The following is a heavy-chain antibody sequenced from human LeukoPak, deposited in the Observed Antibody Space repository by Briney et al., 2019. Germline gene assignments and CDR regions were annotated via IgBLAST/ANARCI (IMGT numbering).Heavy chain of an antibody. CDR3: ARAGCGGDSYESRDAFDI. CDR1: GFTFSGFG. Sequence: PGGSLRLSCAASGFTFSGFGMHWVRQAPGKGLEWVAFVRYDGSDKYYTDSVEGRFTISRDNSKNTVYLQMKSLRAEDTAMYYCARAGCGGDSYESRDAFDIWGQGTMVTVSS. V-gene: IGHV3-30*02. D-gene: IGHD2-21*02. CDR2: VRYDGSDK. J-gene: IGHJ3*02.